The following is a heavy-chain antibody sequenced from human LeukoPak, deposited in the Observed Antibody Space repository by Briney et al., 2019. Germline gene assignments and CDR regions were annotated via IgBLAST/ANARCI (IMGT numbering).Heavy chain of an antibody. V-gene: IGHV3-23*01. Sequence: GGSLRLSCAASGSSFRSYAMGWVRQAPGKGLEWVSALNGGSGSTYYADSVKGRFTISRDNSKNTLYLQMNSLRAEDTAVYYCARGESFDYWGQGTLVTVSS. CDR3: ARGESFDY. CDR1: GSSFRSYA. J-gene: IGHJ4*02. CDR2: LNGGSGST.